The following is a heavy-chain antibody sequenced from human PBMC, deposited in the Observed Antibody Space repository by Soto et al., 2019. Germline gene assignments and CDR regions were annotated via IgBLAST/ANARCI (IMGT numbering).Heavy chain of an antibody. Sequence: GGSLRLSCAASGFTFSIYSMNWVRQAPGKGLEWVSSISSSSSYIYYADSVKGRFTISRDNAKNSLYLQMNSLRAEDTAVYYCARDRYYYDSSGYYRLKYGMDVWGQGTTVTVSS. D-gene: IGHD3-22*01. V-gene: IGHV3-21*01. CDR2: ISSSSSYI. CDR3: ARDRYYYDSSGYYRLKYGMDV. CDR1: GFTFSIYS. J-gene: IGHJ6*02.